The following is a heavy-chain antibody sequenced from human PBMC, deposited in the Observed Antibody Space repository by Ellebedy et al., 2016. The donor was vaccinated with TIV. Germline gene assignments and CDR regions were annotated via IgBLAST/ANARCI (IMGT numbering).Heavy chain of an antibody. CDR3: ARDVDCSDTSCHGHSYNWFDP. CDR2: VNPSVST. Sequence: MPSETLSLTCAVYGGSFSGYYWSWIRQAPGKGLEWLGEVNPSVSTNHNPSLKSRVTISADMSKKQFSLKLSSVTAADTAVYYCARDVDCSDTSCHGHSYNWFDPWGQGTLVTVSS. V-gene: IGHV4-34*01. CDR1: GGSFSGYY. J-gene: IGHJ5*02. D-gene: IGHD2-2*01.